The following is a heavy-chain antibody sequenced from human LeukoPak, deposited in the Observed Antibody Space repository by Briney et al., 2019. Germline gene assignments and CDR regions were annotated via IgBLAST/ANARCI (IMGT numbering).Heavy chain of an antibody. J-gene: IGHJ4*01. CDR2: ISGSGGST. D-gene: IGHD4-17*01. V-gene: IGHV3-23*01. CDR1: GITFISYA. CDR3: AKDGIHDYGDYVFSN. Sequence: GGSLRLSCAASGITFISYAMSWVRQAPGKGLEWVAAISGSGGSTYYADSVKGRFTISRDNSENTLYLQMNSLRAEDTAVYYCAKDGIHDYGDYVFSNWGHGTLVTVSS.